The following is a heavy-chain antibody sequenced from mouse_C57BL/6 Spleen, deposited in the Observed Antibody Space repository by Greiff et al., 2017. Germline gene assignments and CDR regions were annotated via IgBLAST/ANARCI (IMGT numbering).Heavy chain of an antibody. CDR1: GFSFNTYA. V-gene: IGHV10-1*01. J-gene: IGHJ3*01. D-gene: IGHD2-12*01. CDR2: IRSKSNNYAT. Sequence: EVQGVESGGGLVQPKGSLKLSCAASGFSFNTYAMNWVRQAPGKGLEWVARIRSKSNNYATYYADSVKDRFTISRDDSESMLYLQMNNLKTEDTAMYYCVRHGSYLFAYWGQGTLVTVSA. CDR3: VRHGSYLFAY.